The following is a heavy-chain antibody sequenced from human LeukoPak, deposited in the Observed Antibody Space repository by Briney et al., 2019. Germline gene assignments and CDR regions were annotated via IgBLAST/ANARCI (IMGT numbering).Heavy chain of an antibody. D-gene: IGHD3-22*01. CDR3: ARGRFDYYDSSGYYRPREYYYYYYYMDV. CDR1: GGSFSGYY. J-gene: IGHJ6*03. Sequence: SETLSLTCAVYGGSFSGYYWSWIRQSPGKGLEWIGYIYYSGSTNYKPSLKSRVTISVDTSMNQFFLKLSSVTAADTAVYYCARGRFDYYDSSGYYRPREYYYYYYYMDVWGKGTTVTMSS. CDR2: IYYSGST. V-gene: IGHV4-59*01.